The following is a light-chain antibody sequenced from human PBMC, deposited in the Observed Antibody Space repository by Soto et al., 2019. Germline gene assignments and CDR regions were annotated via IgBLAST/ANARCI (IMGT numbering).Light chain of an antibody. CDR1: QSVSSY. Sequence: EIVLTQSPATLSLSPGERATLSCRASQSVSSYLAWYQQKPGQAPRLLLYDASNRATGIPARVSGSGSWTDVTLTLRRLEREDFEVYYCQHRSNWPPRTFGHGTKLESK. J-gene: IGKJ2*02. CDR2: DAS. V-gene: IGKV3-11*01. CDR3: QHRSNWPPRT.